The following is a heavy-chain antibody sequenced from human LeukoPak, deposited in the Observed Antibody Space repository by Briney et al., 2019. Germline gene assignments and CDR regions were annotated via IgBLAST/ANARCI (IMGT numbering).Heavy chain of an antibody. J-gene: IGHJ4*02. CDR2: ISAYNGNT. Sequence: ASVKVSCKASGYTFTSYGISWVRQAPGQGLEWMGWISAYNGNTNYAQKLQGRVTMTTDTSTSTAYMELRSLRSDDTAVYYCARDAVRGSYRQPLGYWGQGTLVTVSS. CDR1: GYTFTSYG. D-gene: IGHD1-26*01. CDR3: ARDAVRGSYRQPLGY. V-gene: IGHV1-18*01.